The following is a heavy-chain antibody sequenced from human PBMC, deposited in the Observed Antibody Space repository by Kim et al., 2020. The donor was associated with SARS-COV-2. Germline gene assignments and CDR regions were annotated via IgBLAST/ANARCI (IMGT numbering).Heavy chain of an antibody. D-gene: IGHD3-10*01. CDR3: ARHNYDSGSYYNCFDF. V-gene: IGHV3-66*04. CDR2: IYSGGTA. J-gene: IGHJ4*02. CDR1: GFTVSSNY. Sequence: GGSLRLSCAASGFTVSSNYMSWVRQAPGRGLEWVSVIYSGGTAYYADSVKGRFTISRDNSENTVYLQMNSLRAEDTAVYYCARHNYDSGSYYNCFDFWGQGALVTVSS.